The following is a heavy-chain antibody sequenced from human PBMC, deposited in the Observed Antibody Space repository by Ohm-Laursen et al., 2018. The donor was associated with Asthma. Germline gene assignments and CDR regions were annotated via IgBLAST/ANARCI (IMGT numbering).Heavy chain of an antibody. CDR3: ARANYDLATGYKYYFDS. Sequence: GTLSLTYTVSGGSVSSESHYWSWIRQSPGKGLEGIGYLHHSGKTNYNPSLKRRVTMSVDTSKNQFSLKLFSVTAADTAVYYCARANYDLATGYKYYFDSWGQGILVTVSS. V-gene: IGHV4-61*01. D-gene: IGHD3-9*01. CDR1: GGSVSSESHY. J-gene: IGHJ4*02. CDR2: LHHSGKT.